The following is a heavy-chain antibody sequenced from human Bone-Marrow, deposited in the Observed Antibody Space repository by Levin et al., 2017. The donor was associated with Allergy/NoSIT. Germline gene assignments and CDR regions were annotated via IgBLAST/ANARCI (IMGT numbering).Heavy chain of an antibody. D-gene: IGHD5-18*01. J-gene: IGHJ4*02. CDR3: AKDRGFSYGYGFDS. CDR2: ITWNGFKK. V-gene: IGHV3-9*01. Sequence: GGSLRLTCAASGFIFDDFAMHWVRQAPGKGLEWVSGITWNGFKKHHADSVRGRFTISRDNANYSLHLQMNSLRPEDTAVYYCAKDRGFSYGYGFDSWGQGTLVTVSS. CDR1: GFIFDDFA.